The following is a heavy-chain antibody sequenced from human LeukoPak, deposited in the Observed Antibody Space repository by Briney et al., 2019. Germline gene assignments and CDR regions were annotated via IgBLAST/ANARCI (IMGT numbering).Heavy chain of an antibody. V-gene: IGHV3-66*01. D-gene: IGHD4/OR15-4a*01. J-gene: IGHJ4*02. Sequence: GGSLGLSCAASGFTISSSYMSWVRQVPGKGLEWVSCIYGADTIYYADFVKDRFTISRDSNRNILYLQMNSLRADDTAVYYCARGARGAYFDYWGQGTLVTVSS. CDR1: GFTISSSY. CDR2: IYGADTI. CDR3: ARGARGAYFDY.